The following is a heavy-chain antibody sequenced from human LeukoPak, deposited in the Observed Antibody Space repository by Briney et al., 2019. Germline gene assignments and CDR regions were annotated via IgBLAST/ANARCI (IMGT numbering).Heavy chain of an antibody. CDR3: ARTQLGAAAPDY. D-gene: IGHD6-13*01. CDR2: IYTSGST. J-gene: IGHJ4*02. Sequence: PSGTLSLTCTVSGGSISGYYWSWIRQPPRKGLEWIGYIYTSGSTNYNPSLKSRVTMSVDTSKNQFSLKLSSVTAADTAVYYCARTQLGAAAPDYWGQGTLVTVSS. V-gene: IGHV4-4*09. CDR1: GGSISGYY.